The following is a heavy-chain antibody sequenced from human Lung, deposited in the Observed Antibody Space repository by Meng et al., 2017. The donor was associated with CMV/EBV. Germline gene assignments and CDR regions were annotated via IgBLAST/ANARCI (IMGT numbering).Heavy chain of an antibody. CDR2: ISGSGGST. CDR1: GFTFSSYA. V-gene: IGHV3-23*01. CDR3: ARERFDYGDYGLDY. J-gene: IGHJ4*02. Sequence: GESLKISCAASGFTFSSYAMSWVRQAPGKGLEWVSAISGSGGSTYYADSVKGRFTISRDNSKNTLYLQMNSLRAEDTAVYYCARERFDYGDYGLDYWGQGTXVTVSS. D-gene: IGHD4-17*01.